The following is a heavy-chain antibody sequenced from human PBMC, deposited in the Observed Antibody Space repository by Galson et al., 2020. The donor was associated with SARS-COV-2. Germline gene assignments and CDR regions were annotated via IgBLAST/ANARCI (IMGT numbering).Heavy chain of an antibody. D-gene: IGHD3-10*01. CDR2: INPKSGDT. CDR1: GYTFIDYY. V-gene: IGHV1-2*02. J-gene: IGHJ3*02. Sequence: ASVKVSCKAFGYTFIDYYMHWVRQAPGLGLEWMGWINPKSGDTYYTQKFQGRVTMTRDTSISTAYMEVSSLRSDDTAVYYCARDPPNGDRDTMHIWGQGTMVTVSS. CDR3: ARDPPNGDRDTMHI.